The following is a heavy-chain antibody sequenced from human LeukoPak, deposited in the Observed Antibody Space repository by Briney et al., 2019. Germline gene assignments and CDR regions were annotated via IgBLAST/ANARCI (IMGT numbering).Heavy chain of an antibody. CDR3: ASPRGLDCSGGSCYWDAFDI. V-gene: IGHV1-69*01. D-gene: IGHD2-15*01. J-gene: IGHJ3*02. CDR1: GGTFSSYA. Sequence: SVKVSCKASGGTFSSYAISWVRQAPGQGLEWMGGVIPIFGTANYAQKFQGRVTITADESTSTAYMELSSLRSEDTAVYYCASPRGLDCSGGSCYWDAFDIWGQGTMVTVSS. CDR2: VIPIFGTA.